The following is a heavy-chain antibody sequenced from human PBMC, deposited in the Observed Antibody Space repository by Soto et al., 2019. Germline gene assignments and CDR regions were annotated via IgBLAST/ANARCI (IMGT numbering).Heavy chain of an antibody. CDR2: IIPVFGTA. CDR1: GGTLSNYG. D-gene: IGHD4-17*01. CDR3: ARGDATKIIVTTYYGMDV. V-gene: IGHV1-69*12. J-gene: IGHJ6*02. Sequence: QVQLVQSGAEVKKPGSSVKVSCKASGGTLSNYGVSWVRQAPGQGLEWLGGIIPVFGTANYAHKFQGRLTITADESTSTVYMDVGSLRSEDTAVYYCARGDATKIIVTTYYGMDVWGQGTTVTVSS.